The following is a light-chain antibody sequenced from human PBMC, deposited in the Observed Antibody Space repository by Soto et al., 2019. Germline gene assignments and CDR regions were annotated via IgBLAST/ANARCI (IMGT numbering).Light chain of an antibody. CDR2: DAS. V-gene: IGKV1-33*01. Sequence: DVQMTQSPSSLSASVGDRVTITCQASRDISDYLNWYQHKPGEAPKLLIYDASKLEAGVPSRFSGRGSGTDFTFSISSLQPEDIATYYCQQYDNVPLTFGGGTKVEIK. J-gene: IGKJ4*01. CDR3: QQYDNVPLT. CDR1: RDISDY.